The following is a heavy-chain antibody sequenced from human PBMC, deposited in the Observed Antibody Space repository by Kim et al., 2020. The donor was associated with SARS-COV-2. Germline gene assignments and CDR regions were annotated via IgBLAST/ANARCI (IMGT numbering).Heavy chain of an antibody. Sequence: SETLSLTCTVSGGSISSYYWSWIRQPPGKGLEWIGYIYYSGSTNYNPSLKSRVTISVDTSKNQFFLKLSSVTAADTAVYYCARYGQEDAFDSWGQGTMVTVSS. V-gene: IGHV4-59*01. CDR1: GGSISSYY. CDR2: IYYSGST. CDR3: ARYGQEDAFDS. D-gene: IGHD3-10*01. J-gene: IGHJ3*02.